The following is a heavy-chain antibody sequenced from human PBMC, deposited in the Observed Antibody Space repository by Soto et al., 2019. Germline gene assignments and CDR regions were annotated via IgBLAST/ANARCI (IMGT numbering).Heavy chain of an antibody. CDR1: AFTFDDYA. CDR2: ISWNSVSI. Sequence: PGESLRLFCAASAFTFDDYAMHWVRQAPGKGLEWISGISWNSVSIGYADSVKGRFTISRDNAKNSLYLQMNSRRAEDTALYYCAKDAVSRSWLGRDYYYYYGMDAWGQVTTVPVS. J-gene: IGHJ6*02. V-gene: IGHV3-9*01. CDR3: AKDAVSRSWLGRDYYYYYGMDA. D-gene: IGHD6-13*01.